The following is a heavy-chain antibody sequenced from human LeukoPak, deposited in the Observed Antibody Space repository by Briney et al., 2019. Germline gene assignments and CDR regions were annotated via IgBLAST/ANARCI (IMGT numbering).Heavy chain of an antibody. CDR1: GLAFSDCY. Sequence: GGSLRLSCAASGLAFSDCYMTWIRQAPGKGLEYISYIGGSGGDITYADSVRGRFTVSRDNAKNSLYLQMNSLRVEDTAVYYCARYARELDYWGQGSLVTVSS. CDR2: IGGSGGDI. J-gene: IGHJ4*02. V-gene: IGHV3-11*01. D-gene: IGHD2-2*01. CDR3: ARYARELDY.